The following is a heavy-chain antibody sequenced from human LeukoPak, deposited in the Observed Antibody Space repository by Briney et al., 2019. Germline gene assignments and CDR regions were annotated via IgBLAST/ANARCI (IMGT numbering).Heavy chain of an antibody. CDR3: TNWYYYGSGSYFLY. Sequence: GGSLRLSCAGSVFTFSDAWMSWVRQARGKGLEWGGRIQSKTDEETIDYAAHVKGRFIISRDDSKDTLYLQMNSLKAEDTGVYYCTNWYYYGSGSYFLYWGRGTLVTVSS. J-gene: IGHJ4*02. V-gene: IGHV3-15*01. CDR2: IQSKTDEETI. D-gene: IGHD3-10*01. CDR1: VFTFSDAW.